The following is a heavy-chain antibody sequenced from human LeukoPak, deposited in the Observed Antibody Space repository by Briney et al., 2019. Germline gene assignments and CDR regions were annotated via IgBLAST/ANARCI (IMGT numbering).Heavy chain of an antibody. CDR1: GGTFSSYA. D-gene: IGHD2-21*02. J-gene: IGHJ6*03. V-gene: IGHV1-69*05. CDR2: IIPIFGTA. Sequence: SVKVSCKASGGTFSSYAISWVRQAPGQGLEWMGGIIPIFGTANYAQKFQGRVTITTDESTSTAYMELSSLRSEDTAVYYCASTYCGGDCYSYYYYMDVWGKGTTVTVSS. CDR3: ASTYCGGDCYSYYYYMDV.